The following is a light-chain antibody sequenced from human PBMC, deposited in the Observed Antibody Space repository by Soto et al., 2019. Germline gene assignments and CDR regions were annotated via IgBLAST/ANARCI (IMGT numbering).Light chain of an antibody. CDR3: QQYVSPPPYT. CDR1: QIVSSNY. CDR2: GAS. J-gene: IGKJ2*01. Sequence: EIVLTQSPGTLSVSPGERATLSCRASQIVSSNYLAWYQQKPGQAPRLLIYGASSRATGIPERFSGSGSGTDFTLSISRLEPDDFAVYYCQQYVSPPPYTFGQGTKLEIK. V-gene: IGKV3-20*01.